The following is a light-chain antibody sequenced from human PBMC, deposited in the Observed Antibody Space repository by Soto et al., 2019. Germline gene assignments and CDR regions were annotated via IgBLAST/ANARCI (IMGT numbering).Light chain of an antibody. CDR2: GAS. V-gene: IGKV3-20*01. J-gene: IGKJ5*01. CDR3: QQYCSSLIT. Sequence: EIVLTQSPGTLSLSTGEKATLSSRASQSVSSSYLAWYQQNPGQAPRLLIYGASSRATGIPDRFSGSGSGTDFTLTISRLEPEDFAVYYCQQYCSSLITFGQGTRLEIK. CDR1: QSVSSSY.